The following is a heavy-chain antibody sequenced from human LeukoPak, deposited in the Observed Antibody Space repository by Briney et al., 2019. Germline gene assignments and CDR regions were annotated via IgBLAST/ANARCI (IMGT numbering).Heavy chain of an antibody. CDR1: GFSFRTYG. CDR2: IWFDGSNK. V-gene: IGHV3-33*01. J-gene: IGHJ6*03. CDR3: AGIGSTYADYYYHYMDV. D-gene: IGHD2-8*01. Sequence: GGSLRLPCAASGFSFRTYGMHWVRQAPGKGLEWLAVIWFDGSNKYYADSVKGRFTISRDNSKNTLYLQMNSLRAEDTAVYYCAGIGSTYADYYYHYMDVWGRGTTVTVSS.